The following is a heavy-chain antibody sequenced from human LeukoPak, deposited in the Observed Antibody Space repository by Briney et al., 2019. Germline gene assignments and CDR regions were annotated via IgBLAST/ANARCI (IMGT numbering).Heavy chain of an antibody. CDR3: AKDLAVAGTNYFDY. CDR1: GFTFDDYA. J-gene: IGHJ4*02. D-gene: IGHD6-19*01. CDR2: ITWNSGII. Sequence: GGSLRLSCAASGFTFDDYAMHWVRQVPGKGLEWVSGITWNSGIIGYADSVKGRFTISRDNAKNSLYLQMNSLRAEDTAMYYCAKDLAVAGTNYFDYWGQGTLVTVSS. V-gene: IGHV3-9*01.